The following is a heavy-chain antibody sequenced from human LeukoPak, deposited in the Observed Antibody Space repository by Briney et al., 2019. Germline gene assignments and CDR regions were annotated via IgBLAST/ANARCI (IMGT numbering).Heavy chain of an antibody. CDR2: IYPGDSDT. Sequence: GESLKISCKGSGYSFTSYWIGWVRQLPGKGLEWRGIIYPGDSDTRYSPSFQGQVTISADKSISTAYLQWSSLKASDTAMYYCARTRMVRGASNWFDPWGQGTLVTVSS. CDR1: GYSFTSYW. J-gene: IGHJ5*02. CDR3: ARTRMVRGASNWFDP. V-gene: IGHV5-51*01. D-gene: IGHD3-10*01.